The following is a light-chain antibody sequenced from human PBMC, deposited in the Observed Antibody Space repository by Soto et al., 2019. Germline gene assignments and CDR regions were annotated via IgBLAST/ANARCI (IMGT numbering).Light chain of an antibody. CDR2: EAS. V-gene: IGKV1-17*01. J-gene: IGKJ1*01. CDR3: LQYSTYPWT. Sequence: DIQMTQSPSSLSASVGDRVTITCRASQDIRKDLDWFQQKPAKAPERLIYEASNLQSGVPARFSGSGSGTDFTLTISSLEAEDFATYFCLQYSTYPWTFGQGTKVEIK. CDR1: QDIRKD.